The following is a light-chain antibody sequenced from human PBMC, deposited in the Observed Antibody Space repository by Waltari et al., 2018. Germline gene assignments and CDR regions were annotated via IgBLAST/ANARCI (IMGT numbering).Light chain of an antibody. CDR3: NSYTSSSTWV. V-gene: IGLV2-14*01. CDR2: DVS. J-gene: IGLJ3*02. CDR1: SSDVGRYNY. Sequence: QSALTQPASVSGSPGQSITISCTGTSSDVGRYNYVSWYQQHPGKAPKLMIYDVSQRPSGVSDRFSGSKSGNTASLTISGLQAEDEADYYCNSYTSSSTWVFGGGTKLTVL.